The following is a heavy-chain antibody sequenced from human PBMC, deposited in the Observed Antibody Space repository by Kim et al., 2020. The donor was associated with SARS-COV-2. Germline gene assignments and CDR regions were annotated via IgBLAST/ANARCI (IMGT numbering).Heavy chain of an antibody. CDR2: INAGTGNT. Sequence: ASVKVSCKASGYTFTSYGMHWVRQAPGQRLEWMGWINAGTGNTKYSHKFEGRVTITRDTSASTAYMALSSPRSEDTAVYYCARDHRSCSSSTCYGEAIDYWGQGTLVTVSS. J-gene: IGHJ4*02. CDR3: ARDHRSCSSSTCYGEAIDY. V-gene: IGHV1-3*01. CDR1: GYTFTSYG. D-gene: IGHD2-2*01.